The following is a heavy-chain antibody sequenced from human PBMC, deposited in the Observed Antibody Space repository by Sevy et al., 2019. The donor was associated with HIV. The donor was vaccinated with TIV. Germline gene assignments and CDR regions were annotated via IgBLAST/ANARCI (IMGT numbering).Heavy chain of an antibody. J-gene: IGHJ4*02. CDR2: LTNNGDIT. D-gene: IGHD1-1*01. CDR1: GFTFSRYA. CDR3: AKEKEYTDPYYFDD. V-gene: IGHV3-23*01. Sequence: GGSLRLSCAASGFTFSRYAMSWVRQAPGKGLEWVSGLTNNGDITFDADSVNGRFTISRDNSRNILYLQMNNLRVEDTAVYYCAKEKEYTDPYYFDDWGQGTLVTVSS.